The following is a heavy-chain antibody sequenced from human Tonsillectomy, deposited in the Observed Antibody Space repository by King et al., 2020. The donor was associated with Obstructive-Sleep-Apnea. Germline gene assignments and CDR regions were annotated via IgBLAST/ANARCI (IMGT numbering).Heavy chain of an antibody. V-gene: IGHV3-21*01. Sequence: VQLVESGGGLVKPGGSLRLSCAASGFTFSSYSMNWVRQAPGKGLEWVSSISSSSSYIYYADSVKGRFTISRDNAKNSLYLQMNSLRAEDTAVYYCARGSSSGWYYSDYWGQGTLVTVSS. CDR1: GFTFSSYS. CDR3: ARGSSSGWYYSDY. CDR2: ISSSSSYI. J-gene: IGHJ4*02. D-gene: IGHD6-19*01.